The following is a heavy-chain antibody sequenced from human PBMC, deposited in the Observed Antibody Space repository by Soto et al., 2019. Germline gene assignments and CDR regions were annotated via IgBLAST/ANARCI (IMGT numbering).Heavy chain of an antibody. J-gene: IGHJ6*02. CDR2: ISWNGGSI. CDR1: GLSFDDYA. Sequence: EVQLVESGGGLVQPGRSLRLSCAAFGLSFDDYAMHWVRQVPGKGLEWVSGISWNGGSIGYADSVKGRFSISRDNAKNSLYLQMNSLRVEDTALYYCAKSMGGTANGMGVWGQGTTVTVSS. CDR3: AKSMGGTANGMGV. D-gene: IGHD2-21*02. V-gene: IGHV3-9*01.